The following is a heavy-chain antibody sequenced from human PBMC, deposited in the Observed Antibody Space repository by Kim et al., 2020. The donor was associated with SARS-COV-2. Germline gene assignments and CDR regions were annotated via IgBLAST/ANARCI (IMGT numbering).Heavy chain of an antibody. V-gene: IGHV3-74*01. CDR3: ARERSIAVAGAGFLDYYYGMDV. J-gene: IGHJ6*02. CDR2: INSDGSST. Sequence: GGSLRLSCAASGFTFSSYWMHWVRQAPGKGLVWVSRINSDGSSTSYADSVKGRFTISRDNAKNTLYLQMNSLRAEDTAVYYCARERSIAVAGAGFLDYYYGMDVWGQGTTVTVSS. CDR1: GFTFSSYW. D-gene: IGHD6-19*01.